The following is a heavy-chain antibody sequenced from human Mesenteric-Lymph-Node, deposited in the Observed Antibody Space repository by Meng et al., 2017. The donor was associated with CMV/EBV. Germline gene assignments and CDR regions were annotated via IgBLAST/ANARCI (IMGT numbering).Heavy chain of an antibody. V-gene: IGHV1-2*02. D-gene: IGHD6-13*01. J-gene: IGHJ4*02. Sequence: ASVKVSCKASGYTFTGYYMHWVRQAPGQGLEWMGWINPNSGGTNYAQKFQGRVTITRDTSISTAYMELSRLRSDDTAVYYCARSGSSWYSWKRFDYWGQGTLVTVSS. CDR3: ARSGSSWYSWKRFDY. CDR2: INPNSGGT. CDR1: GYTFTGYY.